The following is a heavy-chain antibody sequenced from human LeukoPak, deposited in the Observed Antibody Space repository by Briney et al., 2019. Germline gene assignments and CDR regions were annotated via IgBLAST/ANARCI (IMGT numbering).Heavy chain of an antibody. V-gene: IGHV5-51*01. CDR1: GYSFTSYW. CDR3: ARRVHSSSWSSYFDY. J-gene: IGHJ4*02. D-gene: IGHD6-13*01. CDR2: IYPGDSDT. Sequence: GESLKISCKGSGYSFTSYWIGWVRQMPGKGLEWMGIIYPGDSDTRYSPSFQGQVTISADKSISTAYLQWSSLKASDTAMYYCARRVHSSSWSSYFDYWGQETLVTVSS.